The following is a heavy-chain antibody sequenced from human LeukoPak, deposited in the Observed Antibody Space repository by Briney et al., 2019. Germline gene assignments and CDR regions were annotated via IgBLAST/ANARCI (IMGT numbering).Heavy chain of an antibody. V-gene: IGHV3-23*01. J-gene: IGHJ4*02. CDR1: GFTFSGYA. CDR2: ISGSGGST. CDR3: TKSCGGSCYSDFDY. Sequence: GGSLRLSCAASGFTFSGYAMTWVRQAPGKGLEWVSAISGSGGSTYYVDSVKGRFTISRDNCRNTLYLQMNSLRAEDTAVYYCTKSCGGSCYSDFDYWGQGTLDTVSS. D-gene: IGHD2-15*01.